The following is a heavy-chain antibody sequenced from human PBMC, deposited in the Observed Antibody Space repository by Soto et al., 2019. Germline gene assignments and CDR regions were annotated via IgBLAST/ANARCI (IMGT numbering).Heavy chain of an antibody. J-gene: IGHJ6*02. V-gene: IGHV3-23*01. D-gene: IGHD6-13*01. CDR1: GFTFSSYA. CDR3: AKDGIAAAGSYYYGMDV. CDR2: ISGSGGST. Sequence: PGGSLRLSCAASGFTFSSYAMSWVRQAPGKGLEWVSAISGSGGSTYYADSVKGRFTISRDNSKNTLYLQMNSLRAEDTAVYYCAKDGIAAAGSYYYGMDVWGQGTTVTVSS.